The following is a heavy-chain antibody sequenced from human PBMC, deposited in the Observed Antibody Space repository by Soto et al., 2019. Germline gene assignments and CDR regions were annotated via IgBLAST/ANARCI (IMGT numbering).Heavy chain of an antibody. CDR3: ARGWDEFVVVPAPMDGMDV. D-gene: IGHD2-2*01. V-gene: IGHV1-8*01. Sequence: GASVKGSCKASGYTFTTYDIHWVRQVTGQGLEWMGWMNPYNGNTGSTQKFQGRVTITADKSTSTAYMELSSLRSEDTAVYYCARGWDEFVVVPAPMDGMDVCGQGTTVIVSS. J-gene: IGHJ6*02. CDR2: MNPYNGNT. CDR1: GYTFTTYD.